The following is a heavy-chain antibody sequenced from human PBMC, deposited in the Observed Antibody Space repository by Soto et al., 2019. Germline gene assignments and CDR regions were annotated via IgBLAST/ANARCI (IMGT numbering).Heavy chain of an antibody. J-gene: IGHJ6*02. CDR1: GGTFSSYT. V-gene: IGHV1-69*02. CDR2: IIPILGIA. CDR3: ASWRPPAEGCYYYGMDV. D-gene: IGHD3-3*01. Sequence: GASVKVSCKASGGTFSSYTISWVRQAPGQGLEWMGRIIPILGIANYAQKFQGRVTITADKSTSTAYMELSSLRSEDTAVYYCASWRPPAEGCYYYGMDVWGQGTTVTVSS.